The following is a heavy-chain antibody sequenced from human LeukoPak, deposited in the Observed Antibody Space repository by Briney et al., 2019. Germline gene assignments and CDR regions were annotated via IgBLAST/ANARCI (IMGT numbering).Heavy chain of an antibody. V-gene: IGHV4-34*01. D-gene: IGHD6-13*01. CDR2: INHSGST. CDR3: ARTPLDYYYGMDV. CDR1: GGSFSGYY. Sequence: SETLSLTCAVYGGSFSGYYWSWIRQPPGKGLEWIGEINHSGSTNYNPSLKSRVTISVDTSKNQFSLKLSSVTAADTAVYYCARTPLDYYYGMDVCGQGTTVTVSS. J-gene: IGHJ6*02.